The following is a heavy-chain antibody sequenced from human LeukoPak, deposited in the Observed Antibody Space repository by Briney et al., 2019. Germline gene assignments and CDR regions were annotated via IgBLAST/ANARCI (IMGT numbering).Heavy chain of an antibody. Sequence: SGTLSLTCAVSGGSISSSNWWSWVRQPPGKGLEWIGEIYHSGSTNYNPSLKSRVTISVDTSKNQFSLKLSSVTAADTAVYYCARGQDSSDHTFWGQGTLVTVSS. D-gene: IGHD3-22*01. CDR3: ARGQDSSDHTF. CDR1: GGSISSSNW. V-gene: IGHV4-4*02. J-gene: IGHJ4*02. CDR2: IYHSGST.